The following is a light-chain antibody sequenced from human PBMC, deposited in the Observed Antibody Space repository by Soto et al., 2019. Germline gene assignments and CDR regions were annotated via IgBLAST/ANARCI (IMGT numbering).Light chain of an antibody. Sequence: DIQLTQSPSFLSASVGDRVTITCRASQGISSYLAWYQQKPGKAPKLLIYAASTLQSGVPSRFSGSGSGTDFTLTISSLQPEDCATYYCQQLTAFGPGTKVDIK. CDR1: QGISSY. CDR2: AAS. CDR3: QQLTA. J-gene: IGKJ3*01. V-gene: IGKV1-9*01.